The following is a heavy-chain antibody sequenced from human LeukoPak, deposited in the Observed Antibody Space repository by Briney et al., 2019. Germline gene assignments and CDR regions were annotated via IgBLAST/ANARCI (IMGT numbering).Heavy chain of an antibody. Sequence: ASVTVSCKASGYTFTSYYMHWVRQAPGQGLEWMGIINPSGGSTSYAQKFQGRVTMTRYMSTSTVYMELSSLSSEDPVVYYCARANKPYGDSPGYWGQGTLVTVSS. J-gene: IGHJ4*02. V-gene: IGHV1-46*01. CDR3: ARANKPYGDSPGY. D-gene: IGHD4-17*01. CDR1: GYTFTSYY. CDR2: INPSGGST.